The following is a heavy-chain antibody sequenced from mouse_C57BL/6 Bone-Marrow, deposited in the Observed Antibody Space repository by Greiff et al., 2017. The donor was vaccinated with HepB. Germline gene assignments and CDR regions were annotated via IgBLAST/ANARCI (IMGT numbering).Heavy chain of an antibody. Sequence: VQLQQSGAELARPGASVKLSCKASGYTFTSYGISWVKQRPGQGLEWIGEIYPRSGNTYYNEKFKGKATLTADKSSSTAYMELRSLTSEDSAVYFCARRAYRDYWGQGTTLTVSS. D-gene: IGHD2-10*01. V-gene: IGHV1-81*01. CDR3: ARRAYRDY. CDR1: GYTFTSYG. CDR2: IYPRSGNT. J-gene: IGHJ2*01.